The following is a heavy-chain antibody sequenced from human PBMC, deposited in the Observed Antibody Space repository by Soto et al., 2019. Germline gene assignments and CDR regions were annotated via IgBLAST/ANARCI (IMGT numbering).Heavy chain of an antibody. CDR2: ISSSSSYT. D-gene: IGHD4-17*01. CDR1: GFTFSDYY. Sequence: GGSLRLSCAASGFTFSDYYMSWIRQAPGKGLEWVSYISSSSSYTNYADSVKGRFTISRDNAKNSLYLQMNSLRAEDTAVYYCARDLFATVTTVTPYPEDLYYYYYGMDVWGKGTRVTVPS. V-gene: IGHV3-11*06. J-gene: IGHJ6*04. CDR3: ARDLFATVTTVTPYPEDLYYYYYGMDV.